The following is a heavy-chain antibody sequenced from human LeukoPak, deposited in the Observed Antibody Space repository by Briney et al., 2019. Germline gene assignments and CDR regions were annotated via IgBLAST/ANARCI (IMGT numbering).Heavy chain of an antibody. CDR1: GYTFTGYH. J-gene: IGHJ3*02. CDR3: ARDRGDWDAFDI. Sequence: ASVKVSCKASGYTFTGYHMHWVRQAPGQGLEWMGWINPNSGGTNYAQKFQGRVTKTRDTSITTAYMELSRLRSDDTAVYYCARDRGDWDAFDIWGQGTMVTVSS. V-gene: IGHV1-2*02. D-gene: IGHD3-10*01. CDR2: INPNSGGT.